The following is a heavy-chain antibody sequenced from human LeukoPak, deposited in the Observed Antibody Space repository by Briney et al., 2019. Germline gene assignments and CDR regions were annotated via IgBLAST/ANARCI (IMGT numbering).Heavy chain of an antibody. CDR2: INPNSGGT. CDR3: AREILPKYDFGDYAHKYFDY. J-gene: IGHJ4*02. CDR1: GYTFTGYY. D-gene: IGHD4-17*01. Sequence: GASVKVSCKASGYTFTGYYLHWVRQAPGQGLEWMGWINPNSGGTNYAQKFQGRVTMTRDTSISTAYMELSRLRSDDTAVYYCAREILPKYDFGDYAHKYFDYWGQGTLVTVSS. V-gene: IGHV1-2*02.